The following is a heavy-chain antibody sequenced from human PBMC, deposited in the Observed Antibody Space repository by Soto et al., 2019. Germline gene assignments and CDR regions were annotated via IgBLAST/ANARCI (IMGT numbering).Heavy chain of an antibody. CDR2: ISGIGDNT. CDR3: AKEHRVITSGDTFDI. D-gene: IGHD3-3*01. V-gene: IGHV3-23*01. J-gene: IGHJ3*02. CDR1: GFIFGNYA. Sequence: VHLLESGGGLIQPGGSLRLSCAVSGFIFGNYAMSWVRQAPGKGLEWVSAISGIGDNTYYADSARGRFTISRDNPKNALYLQMNNLRVEDTAVYYCAKEHRVITSGDTFDIWGQGTMVTVSS.